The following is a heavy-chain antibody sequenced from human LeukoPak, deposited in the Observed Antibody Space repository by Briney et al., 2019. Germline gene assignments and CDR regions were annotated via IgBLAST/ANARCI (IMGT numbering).Heavy chain of an antibody. D-gene: IGHD3-10*01. CDR2: IASRPAGGAT. CDR1: GFTFTYAW. J-gene: IGHJ4*02. V-gene: IGHV3-15*07. Sequence: GGSLRLSCAASGFTFTYAWMNWVRQAPGEGLEWVGRIASRPAGGATDYADSVRGRFSISRDDSKNTLYLQMNSLKTEDTAVYYCTTEGQQMESSGFDYWGQGTPVTVSS. CDR3: TTEGQQMESSGFDY.